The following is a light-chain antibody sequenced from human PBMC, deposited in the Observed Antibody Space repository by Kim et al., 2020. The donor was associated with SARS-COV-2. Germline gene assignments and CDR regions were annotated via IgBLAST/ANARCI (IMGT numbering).Light chain of an antibody. CDR1: QTVSSN. J-gene: IGKJ1*01. CDR2: GAS. Sequence: QGERATLSCWASQTVSSNLAWYQQKPGQPPRLLIYGASTRATGIPARFSGSGSGTEFTLTISSLQSEDFAVYYCQQYNNWPPWTFGQGTKVDIK. CDR3: QQYNNWPPWT. V-gene: IGKV3-15*01.